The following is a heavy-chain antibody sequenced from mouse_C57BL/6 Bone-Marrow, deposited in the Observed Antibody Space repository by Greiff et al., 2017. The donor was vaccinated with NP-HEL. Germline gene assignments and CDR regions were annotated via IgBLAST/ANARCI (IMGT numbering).Heavy chain of an antibody. D-gene: IGHD1-1*01. CDR3: ARYYYGSGYFDY. Sequence: QVQLQQPGAELVKPGASVKLSCKASGYTFTNYWMHWVKQRPGRGLEWLGRIDPNSGGTKYNEKFKSKAPLTVDKPSSTAYMQLSSLTSEDSAVYDCARYYYGSGYFDYWGQGTTLTVSS. J-gene: IGHJ2*01. CDR1: GYTFTNYW. V-gene: IGHV1-72*01. CDR2: IDPNSGGT.